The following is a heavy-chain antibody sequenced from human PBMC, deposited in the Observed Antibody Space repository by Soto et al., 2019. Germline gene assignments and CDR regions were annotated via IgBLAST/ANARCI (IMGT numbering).Heavy chain of an antibody. CDR2: LYYTGST. CDR3: ARDRWKDGYNSYYYGMDV. Sequence: SETLSLTCSVSGDSISSVAHYWAWVRQPPGKGLEWIGSLYYTGSTYYNPSLKSRAAISIDTSKNQFSLNLMSTTAADTAVYYFARDRWKDGYNSYYYGMDVWGQGTTVTVSS. V-gene: IGHV4-39*02. J-gene: IGHJ6*02. CDR1: GDSISSVAHY. D-gene: IGHD5-12*01.